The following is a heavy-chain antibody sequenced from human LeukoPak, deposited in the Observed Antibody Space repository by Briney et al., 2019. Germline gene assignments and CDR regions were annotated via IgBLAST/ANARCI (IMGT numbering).Heavy chain of an antibody. CDR1: GGSFSGYY. V-gene: IGHV4-34*01. Sequence: SETLPLTCAVYGGSFSGYYWSWIRQPPGKGLEWIGEINHSGSTNYNPSLKSRVTISVDASKNQFSLKLSSVTAADTAVYYCARGRGGIAAAGTLDYYYYYYMDVWGKGTTVTVSS. J-gene: IGHJ6*03. CDR3: ARGRGGIAAAGTLDYYYYYYMDV. D-gene: IGHD6-13*01. CDR2: INHSGST.